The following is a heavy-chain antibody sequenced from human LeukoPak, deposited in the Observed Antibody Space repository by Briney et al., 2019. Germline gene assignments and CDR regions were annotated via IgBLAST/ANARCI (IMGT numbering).Heavy chain of an antibody. D-gene: IGHD4-23*01. J-gene: IGHJ4*02. V-gene: IGHV1-69*13. Sequence: GASVKVSCKASGGTFSSYAISWVRQAPGQGLEWMGGIIPIFGTANYAQKFQGRVTITADESTSTAYMGLSSLRSEDTAVYYCARDIDYGGRNWGQGTLVTVSS. CDR1: GGTFSSYA. CDR2: IIPIFGTA. CDR3: ARDIDYGGRN.